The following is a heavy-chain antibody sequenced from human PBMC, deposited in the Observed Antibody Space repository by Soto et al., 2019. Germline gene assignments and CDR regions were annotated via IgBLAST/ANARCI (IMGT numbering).Heavy chain of an antibody. D-gene: IGHD5-12*01. CDR3: ARDNRVATLDYFDY. CDR1: GGSVSSGSYY. V-gene: IGHV4-61*01. CDR2: IYYSGST. Sequence: PSETLSLTCTVSGGSVSSGSYYWSWIRQPPGKGLEWIGYIYYSGSTNYNPSLKSRVTISVDTSKNQFSLKLSSVTASDTAVYYCARDNRVATLDYFDYWGQGTLVTVSS. J-gene: IGHJ4*02.